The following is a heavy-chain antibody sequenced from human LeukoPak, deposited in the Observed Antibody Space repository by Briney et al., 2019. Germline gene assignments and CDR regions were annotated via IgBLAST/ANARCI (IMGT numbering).Heavy chain of an antibody. D-gene: IGHD2-8*01. CDR3: ARDLGYCTNGVCYPWWFDP. V-gene: IGHV4-30-4*01. CDR2: IYYSGST. J-gene: IGHJ5*02. Sequence: SETLSLTCTVSGGSISSGDYYWSWIRQPPGKGLEWIGYIYYSGSTYYNPSLKSRVTISVDTSKNQFSLKLSSVTAADTAVYYCARDLGYCTNGVCYPWWFDPWGQGTLVTVSS. CDR1: GGSISSGDYY.